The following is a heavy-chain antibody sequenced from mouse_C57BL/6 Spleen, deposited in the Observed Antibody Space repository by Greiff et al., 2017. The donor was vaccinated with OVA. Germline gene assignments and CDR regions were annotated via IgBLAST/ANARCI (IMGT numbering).Heavy chain of an antibody. J-gene: IGHJ4*01. D-gene: IGHD1-1*01. V-gene: IGHV1-72*01. Sequence: QVQLKQPGAELVKPGASVKLSCKASGYTFTSYWMHWVKQRPGRGLEWIGGIDPNSGGTKYNAKFKSKATLTVDKPSSTAYMQLSSLTSEDSAVYYCARERGYYGAMDYWGQGTSVTVSA. CDR3: ARERGYYGAMDY. CDR1: GYTFTSYW. CDR2: IDPNSGGT.